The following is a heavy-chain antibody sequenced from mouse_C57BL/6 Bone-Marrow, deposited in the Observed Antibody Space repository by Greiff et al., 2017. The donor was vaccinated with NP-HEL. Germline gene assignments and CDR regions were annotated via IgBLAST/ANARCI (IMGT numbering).Heavy chain of an antibody. J-gene: IGHJ1*03. Sequence: QVQLQQPGAELVMPGASVKLSCKASGYTFTSYWMHWVKQRPGQGLEWIGEIDPSDSYTNSNQKFKGKSPFTVDKSSSTAYMQLSSLTSEDSAVDYCARPYYGNYRYFDVWGTGTTVTVSS. V-gene: IGHV1-69*01. D-gene: IGHD2-10*01. CDR1: GYTFTSYW. CDR2: IDPSDSYT. CDR3: ARPYYGNYRYFDV.